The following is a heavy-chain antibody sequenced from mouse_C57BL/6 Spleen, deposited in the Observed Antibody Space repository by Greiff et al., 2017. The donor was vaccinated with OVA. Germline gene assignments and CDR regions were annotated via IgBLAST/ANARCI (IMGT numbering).Heavy chain of an antibody. D-gene: IGHD1-1*01. CDR2: IDPENGDT. CDR1: GFNIKDDY. V-gene: IGHV14-4*01. J-gene: IGHJ3*01. Sequence: VQLQQSGAELVRPGASVKLSCTASGFNIKDDYMHWVKQRPEQGLEWIGWIDPENGDTEYASKFQGKATITAHTSSNTAYLQLSSPASEDTAVYYCTDYYGSSPFAYWGKGTLVTVSA. CDR3: TDYYGSSPFAY.